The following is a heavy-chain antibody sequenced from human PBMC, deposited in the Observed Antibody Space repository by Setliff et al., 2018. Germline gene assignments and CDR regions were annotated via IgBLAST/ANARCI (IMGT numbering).Heavy chain of an antibody. Sequence: SETLSLTCAVYGASFSGTYCSWIRQFPGKGLEWIGEINHTGSPNWIGEINHSGSPNYNPSLKSRVTMSVDTSKNQFSLKLTSVTAADTAVYYCRVWVDMIEVDSRAQGTLVTVSS. V-gene: IGHV4-34*01. CDR3: RVWVDMIEVDS. J-gene: IGHJ4*02. CDR2: INHSGSP. D-gene: IGHD3-22*01. CDR1: GASFSGTY.